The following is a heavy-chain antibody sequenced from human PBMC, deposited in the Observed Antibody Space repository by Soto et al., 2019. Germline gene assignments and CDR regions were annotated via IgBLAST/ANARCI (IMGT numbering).Heavy chain of an antibody. J-gene: IGHJ4*02. CDR1: GGSFSGYY. Sequence: QVQLQQWGAGLLKPSETLSLTCAVYGGSFSGYYWSWIRQPPGKGLEWIGESNHVGNTNYNPSLNSRVTMSVDPSKNQFSLRLTSVTAADTAVYYCARVLIAGVTTDWGQGTLVIVSS. CDR2: SNHVGNT. V-gene: IGHV4-34*01. D-gene: IGHD5-18*01. CDR3: ARVLIAGVTTD.